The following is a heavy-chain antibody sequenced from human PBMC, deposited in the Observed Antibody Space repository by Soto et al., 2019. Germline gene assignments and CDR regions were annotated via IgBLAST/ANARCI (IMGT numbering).Heavy chain of an antibody. CDR2: MWYDGSNT. J-gene: IGHJ4*02. V-gene: IGHV3-33*01. CDR1: GFTFSNYG. Sequence: QVQLVESGGGVVQPGKSLRLSCAASGFTFSNYGMHRVRQAPGKGLEWVAVMWYDGSNTYYTDSVKGRFTISRDNSKNMLYLQMNNLRAEDTAVYYCARGNWNYGYFDYWGQGTLVTVSS. CDR3: ARGNWNYGYFDY. D-gene: IGHD1-7*01.